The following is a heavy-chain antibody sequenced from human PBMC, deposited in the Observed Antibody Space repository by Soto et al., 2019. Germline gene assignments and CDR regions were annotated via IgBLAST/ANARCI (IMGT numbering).Heavy chain of an antibody. CDR3: AKSYTIFGVVSFDY. CDR1: GFTFSSYA. CDR2: VSGSGGST. V-gene: IGHV3-23*01. Sequence: GGSLRLSCAASGFTFSSYAMSWVRQAPGKGLEWVSAVSGSGGSTYHADSVKGRFTISRDNSKNTLYLQMNSLRAEDTAVYYCAKSYTIFGVVSFDYWGQGTLVTVSS. J-gene: IGHJ4*02. D-gene: IGHD3-3*01.